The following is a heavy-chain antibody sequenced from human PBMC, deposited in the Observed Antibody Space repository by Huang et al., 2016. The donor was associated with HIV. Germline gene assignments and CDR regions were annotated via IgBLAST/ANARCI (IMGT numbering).Heavy chain of an antibody. CDR2: INVYNGNT. D-gene: IGHD5-18*01. Sequence: QVQLVQSGAEVEKPGASVTVSCKASGYTFSSFGISWVRQAPGHGLEWVGWINVYNGNTKFAQKFQGRLTRTTDASTSTAYMELRSLRSDDTAVYYCARGGGIQLWLLGYYYMDVWGNGTTVTVSS. J-gene: IGHJ6*03. V-gene: IGHV1-18*01. CDR1: GYTFSSFG. CDR3: ARGGGIQLWLLGYYYMDV.